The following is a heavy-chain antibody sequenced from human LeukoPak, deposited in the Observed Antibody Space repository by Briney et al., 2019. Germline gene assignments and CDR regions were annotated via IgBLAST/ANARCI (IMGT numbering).Heavy chain of an antibody. V-gene: IGHV3-23*01. Sequence: GGSLRLSCAASGFTFSSYAMSWVRQAPGKGLEWVSAISGSGGSTYYADSVKGRFTISRDNSKNTLYLQMNSLRAEDTAVYYCARVRVGATLYYGMGVWGQGTTVTVSS. J-gene: IGHJ6*02. CDR2: ISGSGGST. D-gene: IGHD1-26*01. CDR3: ARVRVGATLYYGMGV. CDR1: GFTFSSYA.